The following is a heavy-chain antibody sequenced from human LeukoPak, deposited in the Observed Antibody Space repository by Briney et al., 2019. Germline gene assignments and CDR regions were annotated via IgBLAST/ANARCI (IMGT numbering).Heavy chain of an antibody. V-gene: IGHV3-64*01. D-gene: IGHD2-15*01. CDR1: GFTFSSYA. CDR2: ISSNGGST. J-gene: IGHJ5*02. CDR3: AREVEYCSGGSCYTWFDP. Sequence: GGSLRLSCAASGFTFSSYAMHWVRQAPGKGLEYVSAISSNGGSTYYANSVKGRFTISRDNSKNTLYLQMGSLRAEDMAVYYCAREVEYCSGGSCYTWFDPWGQGTLVTVSS.